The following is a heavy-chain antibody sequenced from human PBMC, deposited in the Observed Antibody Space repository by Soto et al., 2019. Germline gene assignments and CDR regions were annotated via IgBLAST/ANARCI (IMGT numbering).Heavy chain of an antibody. CDR2: ISAYNGNT. J-gene: IGHJ6*02. V-gene: IGHV1-18*01. D-gene: IGHD3-3*01. Sequence: ASVKVSCMASGYTFTSYGISWVRQAPGQGLEWMGWISAYNGNTNYAQKLQGRVTMTTDTSTSTAYMELRSLRSDDTAVYYCARDTDYDFWSGYPVGDYYYYGMDVWGQGTTVTVSS. CDR1: GYTFTSYG. CDR3: ARDTDYDFWSGYPVGDYYYYGMDV.